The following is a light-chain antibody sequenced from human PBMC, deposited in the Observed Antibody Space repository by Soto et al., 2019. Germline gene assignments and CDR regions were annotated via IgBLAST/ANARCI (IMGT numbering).Light chain of an antibody. CDR3: SSYTSSSTLDV. V-gene: IGLV2-14*01. CDR2: EVS. CDR1: SSDVGGYNY. J-gene: IGLJ1*01. Sequence: QSALTQPDSVSGSPGQSITISCTGTSSDVGGYNYVSWYQQHPGKAPKLMIYEVSNRPSGVSHRFSGSKSGNTASLTISGLQAEDEADYYCSSYTSSSTLDVFGTGTKLTV.